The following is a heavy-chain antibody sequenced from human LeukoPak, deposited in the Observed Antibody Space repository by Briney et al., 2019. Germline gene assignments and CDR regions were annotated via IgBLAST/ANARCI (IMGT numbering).Heavy chain of an antibody. CDR1: GYTFTNYG. J-gene: IGHJ5*02. D-gene: IGHD1-26*01. V-gene: IGHV1-18*01. CDR3: ARDWDAMNNCFDP. Sequence: ASVKVSCKASGYTFTNYGISWVRQAPGQGLEWMGWISTNSDIRTYAQTLQGRFTMTTDTATTTAYMELNNLTFDDAAVYYCARDWDAMNNCFDPWGQGTPVTVSS. CDR2: ISTNSDIR.